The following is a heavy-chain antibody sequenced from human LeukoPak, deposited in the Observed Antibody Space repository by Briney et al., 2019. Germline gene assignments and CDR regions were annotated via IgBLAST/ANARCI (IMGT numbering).Heavy chain of an antibody. Sequence: GGSLRLSCAASGFTFSSYSMNWVRQAPGKGLEWVSSISCSSSYIYYADSVKGRFTISRDNAKNSLYLQMNSLRAEDTAVYYCARDRASGSPTAHGMDVWGQGTTVTVSS. CDR2: ISCSSSYI. CDR1: GFTFSSYS. D-gene: IGHD1-26*01. V-gene: IGHV3-21*01. CDR3: ARDRASGSPTAHGMDV. J-gene: IGHJ6*02.